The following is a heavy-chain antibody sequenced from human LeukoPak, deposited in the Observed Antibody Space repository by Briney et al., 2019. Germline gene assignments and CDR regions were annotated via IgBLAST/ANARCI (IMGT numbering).Heavy chain of an antibody. J-gene: IGHJ4*02. CDR2: IRYDGSSK. Sequence: GGTLRLSCAASGFTFSSYGMSWVRQAPGKGLEWLAYIRYDGSSKYYADFVKGRFTISRDNSKNTLYLQMNSLRGEDTAVYYCARDQAGSGHYADYWGQGTLVTVSS. CDR1: GFTFSSYG. V-gene: IGHV3-30*02. CDR3: ARDQAGSGHYADY. D-gene: IGHD3-10*01.